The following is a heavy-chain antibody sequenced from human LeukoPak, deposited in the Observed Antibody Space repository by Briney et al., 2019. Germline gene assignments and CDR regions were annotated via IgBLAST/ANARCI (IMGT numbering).Heavy chain of an antibody. CDR3: ARGDFYDSSGYYGYYYYGMDV. J-gene: IGHJ6*02. Sequence: KPGGSLRLSCAASGFTFSDYYMSWIRQAPGKGLEWVSYISSSGSTIYYADSVKGRFTISRDNAKNSLYLQMNSLRAEDTAVYYCARGDFYDSSGYYGYYYYGMDVWGQGTTVIVSS. D-gene: IGHD3-22*01. CDR1: GFTFSDYY. CDR2: ISSSGSTI. V-gene: IGHV3-11*01.